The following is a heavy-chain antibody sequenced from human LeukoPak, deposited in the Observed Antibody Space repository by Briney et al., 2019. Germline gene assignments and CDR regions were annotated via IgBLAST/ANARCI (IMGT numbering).Heavy chain of an antibody. CDR1: GFTFSSYA. CDR2: ISYDGSNK. D-gene: IGHD3-22*01. J-gene: IGHJ4*02. Sequence: GGSLRLSCAASGFTFSSYAMHWVRQAPGKGLEWVAVISYDGSNKYYADSVKGRFTISGDNSKNTLYLQMNSLRAEDTAVYYCARSRAPYDSSGYYDYWGQGTLVTVSS. CDR3: ARSRAPYDSSGYYDY. V-gene: IGHV3-30-3*01.